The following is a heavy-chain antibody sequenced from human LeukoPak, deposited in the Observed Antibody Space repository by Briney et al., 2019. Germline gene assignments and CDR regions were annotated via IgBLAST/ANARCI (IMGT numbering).Heavy chain of an antibody. V-gene: IGHV4-31*03. Sequence: SQTLSLTCSVSGGSISNGGYHWSWIRQHPGKGLEWIGYIYSSGSPHYNPSLKSRITMSVDTSKNQFSLKLSSVTAADTAVYYCARAAIGEFDYWGQGTLVTVSS. CDR3: ARAAIGEFDY. CDR2: IYSSGSP. D-gene: IGHD3-10*01. J-gene: IGHJ4*02. CDR1: GGSISNGGYH.